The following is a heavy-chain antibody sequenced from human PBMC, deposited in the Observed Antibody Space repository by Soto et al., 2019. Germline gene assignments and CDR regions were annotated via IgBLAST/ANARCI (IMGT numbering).Heavy chain of an antibody. CDR1: GYTFTGNY. V-gene: IGHV1-2*04. CDR3: ARGDKLSLYPQLDY. D-gene: IGHD3-16*02. J-gene: IGHJ4*02. Sequence: QVQLVQSGAEVKKPGASVKVSCKASGYTFTGNYMHWVRQAPGQGFEWMGWINVNSGGTKYAQKLQGWVTMTRDTSISTAYMELSRLRSDDTDVYYCARGDKLSLYPQLDYWGQGTLVTVSS. CDR2: INVNSGGT.